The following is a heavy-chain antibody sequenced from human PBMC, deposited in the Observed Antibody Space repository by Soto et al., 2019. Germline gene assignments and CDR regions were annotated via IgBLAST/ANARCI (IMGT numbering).Heavy chain of an antibody. CDR3: IRGGSPYYYDY. CDR2: ILSKAGNYAT. Sequence: EVQLVESGGGLVPPGGSLKLSCAASGFIFSGSAVHWVRQASGKGLEWVGRILSKAGNYATAYPASMKGRFTISRDDSENTAFLQMNSLKTEDTAVYYCIRGGSPYYYDYWGQGTLVAVSS. CDR1: GFIFSGSA. J-gene: IGHJ4*02. V-gene: IGHV3-73*01.